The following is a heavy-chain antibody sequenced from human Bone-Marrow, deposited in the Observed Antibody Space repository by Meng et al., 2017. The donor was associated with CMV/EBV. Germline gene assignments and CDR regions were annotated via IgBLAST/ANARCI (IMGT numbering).Heavy chain of an antibody. V-gene: IGHV3-33*01. CDR1: GFTFSSYG. Sequence: GESLKISCAASGFTFSSYGMHWVRQAPGKGLEWVAVIWYDGSNKYYADSVKGRFTISRDNSKNTLYLQMNSLRAEDTAVYYCARFGYCSSTSCYSYDYWGQGTLVTVSS. J-gene: IGHJ4*02. CDR2: IWYDGSNK. CDR3: ARFGYCSSTSCYSYDY. D-gene: IGHD2-2*03.